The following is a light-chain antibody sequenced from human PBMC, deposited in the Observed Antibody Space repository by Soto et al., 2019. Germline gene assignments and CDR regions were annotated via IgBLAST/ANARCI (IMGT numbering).Light chain of an antibody. Sequence: RVTQSAAALSASVGDRITITCRASQDISNDLGWFQQKPGKAPKLLIYAASILQTGVPSRFSGSGSGTEFTLTISSLQPEDFATYYCLQHNSYPLTFGGGTKVDIK. CDR2: AAS. CDR1: QDISND. J-gene: IGKJ4*01. CDR3: LQHNSYPLT. V-gene: IGKV1-17*01.